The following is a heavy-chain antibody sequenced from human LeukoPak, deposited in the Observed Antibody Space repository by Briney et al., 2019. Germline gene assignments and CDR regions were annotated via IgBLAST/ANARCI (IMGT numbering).Heavy chain of an antibody. CDR3: ARSLDSSGWYGAFDI. Sequence: SETLSLTCAVYGGSFSGYYWSWIRQPPGKGLEWIGEINHSGSTNYNPSLKSRVTISVDTSKNQFSLKLSSVTAADTAVYYCARSLDSSGWYGAFDIWGQGTMVTVSS. CDR2: INHSGST. J-gene: IGHJ3*02. V-gene: IGHV4-34*01. D-gene: IGHD6-19*01. CDR1: GGSFSGYY.